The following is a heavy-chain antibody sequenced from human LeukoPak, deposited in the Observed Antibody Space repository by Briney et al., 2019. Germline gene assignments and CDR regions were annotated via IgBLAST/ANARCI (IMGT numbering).Heavy chain of an antibody. D-gene: IGHD3-22*01. CDR3: ARRRYYDGSGYLE. J-gene: IGHJ1*01. CDR2: IYYSGRT. Sequence: SETLSLTCSVSGDSVSRSDSYWDWIRQPPGKGLEWIGTIYYSGRTYYSPSLKSRATMSVDPSNNQFSLNLRSVTAADTAVYYCARRRYYDGSGYLEWGQGTLLSVSS. V-gene: IGHV4-39*01. CDR1: GDSVSRSDSY.